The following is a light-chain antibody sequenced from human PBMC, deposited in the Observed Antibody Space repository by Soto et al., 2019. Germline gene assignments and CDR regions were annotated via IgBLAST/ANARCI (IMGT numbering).Light chain of an antibody. Sequence: QSVLTQPPSVSGAPGQRVTISCTGSSSTIGAGYDVHWYQQVPGTAPKLLIYGNSNRPSGVPDRFSGSKSGTSASLAITGLQAEDEADYYCQSYDSSLSGFAVFGGGTKRTVL. V-gene: IGLV1-40*01. CDR3: QSYDSSLSGFAV. J-gene: IGLJ7*01. CDR2: GNS. CDR1: SSTIGAGYD.